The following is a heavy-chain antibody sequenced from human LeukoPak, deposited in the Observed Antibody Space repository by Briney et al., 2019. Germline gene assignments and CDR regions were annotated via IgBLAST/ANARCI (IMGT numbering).Heavy chain of an antibody. D-gene: IGHD2-21*01. CDR3: ARAARVLSRVPRAIAPYLDAFDI. Sequence: GGALRLSCAASGFTFSSYSMNWVRQAPGKGLEGVPYISSSSSTIYYADSVKGRFTISRDNAKNSLYLQMNSLRAEDTAVYYCARAARVLSRVPRAIAPYLDAFDIWGRGTMVTVSS. CDR1: GFTFSSYS. V-gene: IGHV3-48*01. CDR2: ISSSSSTI. J-gene: IGHJ3*02.